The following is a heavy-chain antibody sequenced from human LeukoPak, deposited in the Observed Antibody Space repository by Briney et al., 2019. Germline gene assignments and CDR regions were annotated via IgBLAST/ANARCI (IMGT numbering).Heavy chain of an antibody. CDR1: GFTFSSYS. V-gene: IGHV3-21*01. CDR3: ASDLTHLTTVTDGY. D-gene: IGHD4-11*01. Sequence: GGSLRLSCAASGFTFSSYSMNWVRQAPGKGLEWVSSISSSSSYIYYADSVKGRFTISRDNAKNSLYLQMNSLRAEDTAVYYCASDLTHLTTVTDGYWGQGTLVTVSS. CDR2: ISSSSSYI. J-gene: IGHJ4*02.